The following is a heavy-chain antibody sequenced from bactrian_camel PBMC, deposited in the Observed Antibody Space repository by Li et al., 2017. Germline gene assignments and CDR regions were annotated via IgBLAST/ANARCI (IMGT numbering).Heavy chain of an antibody. CDR2: IDSDGYI. CDR3: DTDRGTYGTSWYYQTYFGY. D-gene: IGHD6*01. CDR1: GNTYSGYC. Sequence: VQLVESGGGSVQAGGGLRLSCAAAGNTYSGYCMAWFRETPGKEREGVAAIDSDGYIRYAESVKGRFTIYRDNAKNTVYLQMNSLRSEDTALYYCDTDRGTYGTSWYYQTYFGYWGQGTQVTVS. V-gene: IGHV3S53*01. J-gene: IGHJ6*01.